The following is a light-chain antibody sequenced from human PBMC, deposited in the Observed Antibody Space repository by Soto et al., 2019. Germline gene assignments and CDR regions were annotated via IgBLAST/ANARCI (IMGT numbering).Light chain of an antibody. CDR2: ANS. J-gene: IGLJ1*01. CDR3: QSYDSSLSGFDV. CDR1: NSNIGAGYD. V-gene: IGLV1-40*01. Sequence: QLVLTQPPSVSGAPGQRVTISCTGSNSNIGAGYDVHWYQQLPGRAPKLLIYANSNRPSGVPDRFSGSRSGTSASLAITGLQAEDEADYSCQSYDSSLSGFDVFGTGTKLTVL.